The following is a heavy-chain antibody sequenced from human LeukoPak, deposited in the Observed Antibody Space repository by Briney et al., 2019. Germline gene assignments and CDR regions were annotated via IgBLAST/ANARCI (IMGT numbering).Heavy chain of an antibody. CDR3: ARRTFGRNDFDY. V-gene: IGHV3-11*01. CDR1: GFIFSDYY. J-gene: IGHJ4*02. D-gene: IGHD3-16*01. CDR2: ISPSGSTV. Sequence: PGGSLRLSCAASGFIFSDYYMSWIRQAPGKGLEWVSYISPSGSTVNYADSVEGRFTISRDNAKNSLYLQMNSLRADDTAVYYCARRTFGRNDFDYWGQGTLVTVSS.